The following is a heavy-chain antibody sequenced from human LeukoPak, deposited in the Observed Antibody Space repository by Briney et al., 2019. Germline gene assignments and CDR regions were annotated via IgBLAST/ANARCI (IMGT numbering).Heavy chain of an antibody. CDR1: GFTFSSYG. CDR2: IWYDGSNK. D-gene: IGHD2-2*01. J-gene: IGHJ4*02. CDR3: VRDSTSLFHDGVAGSPFDY. Sequence: GGSLRLSCAASGFTFSSYGMHWVGQPQAKGREWVAVIWYDGSNKYYADSVKGRFTISRDNSKNTLYLQMNSLRAEDTAVYYCVRDSTSLFHDGVAGSPFDYWGQGTLVTVSS. V-gene: IGHV3-33*01.